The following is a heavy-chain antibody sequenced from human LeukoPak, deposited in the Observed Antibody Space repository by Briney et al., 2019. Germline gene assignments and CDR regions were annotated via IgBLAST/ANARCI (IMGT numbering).Heavy chain of an antibody. CDR3: ARVHNDILTDDSLGNKFDY. CDR2: IYHTGST. CDR1: GGSISISNW. D-gene: IGHD3-9*01. J-gene: IGHJ4*02. Sequence: PSGTLSLTCAVSGGSISISNWYSWVRQPPGKGLEWIGEIYHTGSTNYNPSLKSRVTMSVDKSKNQVSLKLSSVTAADTAVYYCARVHNDILTDDSLGNKFDYWGQGTLVTVSS. V-gene: IGHV4-4*02.